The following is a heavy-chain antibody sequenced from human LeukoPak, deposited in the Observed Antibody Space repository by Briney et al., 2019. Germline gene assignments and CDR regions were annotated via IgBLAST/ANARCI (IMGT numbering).Heavy chain of an antibody. J-gene: IGHJ4*02. D-gene: IGHD3/OR15-3a*01. CDR2: ISFDGTDA. CDR1: GFTFSSYA. Sequence: PGTSLRLSCAASGFTFSSYAIHWVRQAPGKGLEGVAVISFDGTDAFYADSVKGRFTISRDNSKNTLYLQMNSLRAEDTAVYYCAKDQAWTDYFDYWGQGTLVTVSS. V-gene: IGHV3-30*04. CDR3: AKDQAWTDYFDY.